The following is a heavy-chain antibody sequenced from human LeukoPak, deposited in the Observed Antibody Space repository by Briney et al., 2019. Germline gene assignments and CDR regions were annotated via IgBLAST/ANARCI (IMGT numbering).Heavy chain of an antibody. V-gene: IGHV1-46*01. J-gene: IGHJ6*02. CDR3: ARSSRGHFHYYYYGMDV. D-gene: IGHD6-25*01. CDR2: INPSGGST. Sequence: GASVNVSCKASGYTFTSYYMHWVRQAPGQGLEWMGIINPSGGSTSYAQKFQGRVTITADESTSTAYMELSSLRSEDTAVYYCARSSRGHFHYYYYGMDVWGQGTTVTVSS. CDR1: GYTFTSYY.